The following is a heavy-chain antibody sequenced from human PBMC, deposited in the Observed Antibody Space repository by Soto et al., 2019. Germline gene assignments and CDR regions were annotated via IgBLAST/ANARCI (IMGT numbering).Heavy chain of an antibody. J-gene: IGHJ4*02. Sequence: GGSLRLSCAASGVTFSSYGMSWVRQAPGKGLEWVSAISGSGGSTYYADSVKGRFTISRDNSKNTLYLQMNSLRAEDTAVYYCAKEGGRGGGCFDYWGQGTLVTVSS. CDR3: AKEGGRGGGCFDY. CDR1: GVTFSSYG. V-gene: IGHV3-23*01. CDR2: ISGSGGST. D-gene: IGHD3-16*01.